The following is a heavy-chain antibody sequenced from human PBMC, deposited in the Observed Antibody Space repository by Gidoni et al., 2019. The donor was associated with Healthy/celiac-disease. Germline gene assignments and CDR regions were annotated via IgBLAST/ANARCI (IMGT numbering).Heavy chain of an antibody. V-gene: IGHV4-34*01. Sequence: QVQLQQWGAGLLKPSETLSLTCAVYGGSFSGYYWSWIRRPPGKGLEWIGEINHSGSTNSTPSLKSRVTISVDTSKNHFSLKLSSVTAADTAVYYCASLSTHYGDYGYWGQGTLVTVSS. CDR1: GGSFSGYY. D-gene: IGHD4-17*01. J-gene: IGHJ4*02. CDR3: ASLSTHYGDYGY. CDR2: INHSGST.